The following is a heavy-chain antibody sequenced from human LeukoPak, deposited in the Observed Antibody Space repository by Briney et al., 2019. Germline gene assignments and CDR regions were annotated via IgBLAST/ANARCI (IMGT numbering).Heavy chain of an antibody. D-gene: IGHD5-12*01. Sequence: PSETLSLTCTVSGGSISSYYWSWIRQPPGKGLKWIGYIYYSGSTNYNPSLKSRVTISVDTSKNQFSLKLSSVTAADTAVYYCASARRRGSYYYYYYYMDVWGKGTTVTVSS. V-gene: IGHV4-59*01. CDR3: ASARRRGSYYYYYYYMDV. CDR1: GGSISSYY. CDR2: IYYSGST. J-gene: IGHJ6*03.